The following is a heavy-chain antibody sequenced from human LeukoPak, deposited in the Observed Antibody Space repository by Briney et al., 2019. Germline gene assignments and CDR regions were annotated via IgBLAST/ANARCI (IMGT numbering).Heavy chain of an antibody. J-gene: IGHJ4*02. CDR1: GGSLSGYY. CDR3: ARGRGNSSWYY. CDR2: ITHSGRT. D-gene: IGHD6-13*01. Sequence: SETLSLTCAVYGGSLSGYYWSWIRQSPPKGLEWIGEITHSGRTNYNPSLKSRVTISVDTSKNQFSLELNSVTAADTAVYYCARGRGNSSWYYWGQGTLVTVSS. V-gene: IGHV4-34*01.